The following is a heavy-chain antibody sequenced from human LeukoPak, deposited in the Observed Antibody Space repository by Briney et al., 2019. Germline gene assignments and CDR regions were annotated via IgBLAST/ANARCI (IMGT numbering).Heavy chain of an antibody. CDR2: IWYDGSNK. CDR1: GYTFTSYY. D-gene: IGHD1-26*01. CDR3: ARGIVGATTFDY. V-gene: IGHV3-33*01. J-gene: IGHJ4*02. Sequence: SCKASGYTFTSYYMHWVRQAPGKGLEWVAVIWYDGSNKYYADSVKGRFTISRDNSKNTLYLQMNSLRAEDTAVYYCARGIVGATTFDYWGQGTLVTVS.